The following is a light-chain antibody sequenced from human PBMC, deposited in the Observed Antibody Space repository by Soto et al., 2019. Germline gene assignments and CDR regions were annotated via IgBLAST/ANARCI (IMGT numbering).Light chain of an antibody. J-gene: IGKJ1*01. V-gene: IGKV3-20*01. CDR2: DAS. Sequence: EFVLTQSPGTLSLSPGERATLSCRASQTVRNNYLAWYQQKPGQAPRLLIYDASSRATGIPDRFSGSGSGTDFTLTISRVEPDDFATYYCQHYNSYSEAFGQGTKVDIK. CDR1: QTVRNNY. CDR3: QHYNSYSEA.